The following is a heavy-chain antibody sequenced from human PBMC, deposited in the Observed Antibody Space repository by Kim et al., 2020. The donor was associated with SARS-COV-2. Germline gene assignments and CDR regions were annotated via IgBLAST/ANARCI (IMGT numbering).Heavy chain of an antibody. Sequence: ASVKVSCKPSGYTFTSYPMHWLRQAPGQRLEWVGWIDAGNGHTTYSRKFQDRVTISGDTSANTVYMQLSSLRSEDTAVYYCARGFSIDSQYFDYWGQGVLVTVSS. CDR2: IDAGNGHT. CDR1: GYTFTSYP. V-gene: IGHV1-3*01. D-gene: IGHD3-3*02. CDR3: ARGFSIDSQYFDY. J-gene: IGHJ4*02.